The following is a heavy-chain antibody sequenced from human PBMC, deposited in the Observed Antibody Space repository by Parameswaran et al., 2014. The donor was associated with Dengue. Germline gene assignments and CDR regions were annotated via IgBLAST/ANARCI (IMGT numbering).Heavy chain of an antibody. CDR3: ARGGWELQDAFDI. V-gene: IGHV4-59*01. CDR2: IYYSGST. D-gene: IGHD1-26*01. J-gene: IGHJ3*02. Sequence: RWIRQPPGKGLEWIGYIYYSGSTNYNPSLKSRVTISVDTSKNQFSLKLSSVTAAGTAVYYCARGGWELQDAFDIWGQGTMVTVSS.